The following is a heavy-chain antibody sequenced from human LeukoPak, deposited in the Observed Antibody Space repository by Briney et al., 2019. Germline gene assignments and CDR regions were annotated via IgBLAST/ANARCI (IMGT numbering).Heavy chain of an antibody. J-gene: IGHJ5*02. CDR2: LYYSGST. CDR3: ARSPIGGSGSSVEWFDP. V-gene: IGHV4-59*01. CDR1: GGSISSYY. Sequence: PSETLSLTCTVSGGSISSYYWSWIPPPPGKGLEWIGNLYYSGSTNYNPSLKSRVTISVYTSKNQFSLKLSSVTAADTAVYYCARSPIGGSGSSVEWFDPWGQGTLVTVSS. D-gene: IGHD3-10*01.